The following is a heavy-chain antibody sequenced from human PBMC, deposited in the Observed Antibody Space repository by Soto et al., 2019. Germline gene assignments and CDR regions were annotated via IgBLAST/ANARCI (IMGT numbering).Heavy chain of an antibody. CDR3: ARSADGSTSNYYYYYMDV. D-gene: IGHD2-2*01. CDR1: GYTLTRAA. CDR2: IVVGSGNT. Sequence: SVKGSCKGSGYTLTRAAVEWVRQARGQRLEWIGWIVVGSGNTNYAQKFQERVTMTRNMSISTAYMELSGLRSDDTAVYYCARSADGSTSNYYYYYMDVWGKGTPVTVSS. J-gene: IGHJ6*03. V-gene: IGHV1-58*01.